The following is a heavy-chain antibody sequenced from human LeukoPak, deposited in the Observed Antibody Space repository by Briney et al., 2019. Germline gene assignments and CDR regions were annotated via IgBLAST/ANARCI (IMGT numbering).Heavy chain of an antibody. D-gene: IGHD3-10*01. CDR1: GGSFSGYY. CDR3: ARGEGPGIPII. J-gene: IGHJ3*02. V-gene: IGHV4-34*01. Sequence: SETLSLTCAVYGGSFSGYYWSWIRQPPGKGLEWIGEINHSGSTNYNPSLKSRVTISVDTSKNQFSLKLSSLTAADTAVYYCARGEGPGIPIIWGQGTMVTVSS. CDR2: INHSGST.